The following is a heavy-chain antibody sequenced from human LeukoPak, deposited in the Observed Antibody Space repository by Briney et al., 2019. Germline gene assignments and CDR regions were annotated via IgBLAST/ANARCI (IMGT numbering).Heavy chain of an antibody. J-gene: IGHJ5*02. CDR2: INHSGST. V-gene: IGHV4-34*01. Sequence: PSETLSLTCAVYGGSFSGYYWSWIRQPPGKGLEWIGEINHSGSTNYNPSLKSRVTISVDTSKNQFSLKLSSVTAADTAVYYCARGLITLRYNWFDPWGQGTLVTVSS. CDR1: GGSFSGYY. D-gene: IGHD3-22*01. CDR3: ARGLITLRYNWFDP.